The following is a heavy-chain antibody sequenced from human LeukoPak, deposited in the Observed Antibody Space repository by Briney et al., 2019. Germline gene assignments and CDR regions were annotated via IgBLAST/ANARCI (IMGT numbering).Heavy chain of an antibody. D-gene: IGHD1-26*01. Sequence: PSETLSLTCTVSGGSISSYYWSWIRQPPGKGLEWVSYISSSGSTIYYADSVKGRFTISRDNAKNSLYLQMNSLRAEDTAVYYCAKLWGGTEHWAFDYWGQGTLVTVSS. CDR3: AKLWGGTEHWAFDY. V-gene: IGHV3-11*01. CDR2: ISSSGSTI. J-gene: IGHJ4*02. CDR1: GGSISSYY.